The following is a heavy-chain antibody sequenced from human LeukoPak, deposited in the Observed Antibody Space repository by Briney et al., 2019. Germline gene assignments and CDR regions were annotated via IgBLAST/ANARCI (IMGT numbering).Heavy chain of an antibody. Sequence: GESLKFSCKGSGYSSTIYWIGWVRQMPGKGLEWMGIIYPGDSDTRYSPSFQGQVTISADKSISTAYLQWSSLKASDTAMYYCARRYGSGSYPNWFDLLGQGTLVTVSS. J-gene: IGHJ5*02. V-gene: IGHV5-51*01. CDR1: GYSSTIYW. CDR2: IYPGDSDT. D-gene: IGHD3-10*01. CDR3: ARRYGSGSYPNWFDL.